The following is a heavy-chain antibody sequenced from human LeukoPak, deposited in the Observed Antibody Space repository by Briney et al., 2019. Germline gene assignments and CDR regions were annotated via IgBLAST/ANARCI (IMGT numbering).Heavy chain of an antibody. CDR1: GDSISNYY. J-gene: IGHJ3*02. V-gene: IGHV4-59*01. CDR2: IYYSGST. D-gene: IGHD3-3*01. CDR3: ARQSGMDFDI. Sequence: SETPSLTCTVSGDSISNYYWSWIRQPPGKGLEWIGHIYYSGSTNYNPSLKSRVTISVDTSKDQFSLKLSSVTAADTAVYYCARQSGMDFDIWGQGTMVTVSS.